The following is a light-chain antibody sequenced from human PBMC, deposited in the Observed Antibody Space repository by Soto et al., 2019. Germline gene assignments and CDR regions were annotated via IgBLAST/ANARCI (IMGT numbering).Light chain of an antibody. CDR3: SSYTSSSTYYV. J-gene: IGLJ1*01. CDR2: EVS. CDR1: SSDVGGYND. Sequence: QSALTQPASVSGSPGQSITISCTGTSSDVGGYNDVSWYQQHPGKAPKLMIYEVSNRPSGVSNRFSGSKSGNTASLTISGLQAEDEADYYCSSYTSSSTYYVFGTGTKLTVL. V-gene: IGLV2-14*01.